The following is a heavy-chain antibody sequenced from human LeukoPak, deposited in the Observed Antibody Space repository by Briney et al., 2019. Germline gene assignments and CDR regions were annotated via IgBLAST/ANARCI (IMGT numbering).Heavy chain of an antibody. V-gene: IGHV4-39*01. D-gene: IGHD6-6*01. CDR1: GGSISSSDYY. CDR2: IYYSGST. CDR3: ARHRGSSSLFDY. Sequence: PSETLSLTCTVSGGSISSSDYYWDWIRQPPGMVLEYIGSIYYSGSTYYNPSLKSRVTISVDTSKNQFSLKLSSVTAADTAVYYCARHRGSSSLFDYWGQGTLVTVSS. J-gene: IGHJ4*02.